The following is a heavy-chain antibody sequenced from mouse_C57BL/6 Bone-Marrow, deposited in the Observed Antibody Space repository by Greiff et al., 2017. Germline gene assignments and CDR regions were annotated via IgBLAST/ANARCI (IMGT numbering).Heavy chain of an antibody. CDR1: GFNIKNTY. CDR3: ARGLLRSPHPWFAY. CDR2: IDPANGNT. Sequence: VHVKQSVAELVRPGASVKLSCTASGFNIKNTYMHWVKQRPEQGLEWIGRIDPANGNTKYAPKFQGKATITADTSSNTAYLQLSSLTSEDTAIYYCARGLLRSPHPWFAYWGQGTLVTVSA. J-gene: IGHJ3*01. D-gene: IGHD1-1*01. V-gene: IGHV14-3*01.